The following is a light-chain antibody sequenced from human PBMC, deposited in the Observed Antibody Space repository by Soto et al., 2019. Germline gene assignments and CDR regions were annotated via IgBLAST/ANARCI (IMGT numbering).Light chain of an antibody. CDR1: SSDVGNYNY. CDR3: SSYRTDNTLV. Sequence: QSVLTQPASVSGSPGQSITISCTGSSSDVGNYNYVSWYQHHPGKVPRLIIYDVSHRPSGVSNRFSGSKSANTASLTISGLQAEDEADYYCSSYRTDNTLVFGGGTKLTVL. CDR2: DVS. J-gene: IGLJ2*01. V-gene: IGLV2-14*03.